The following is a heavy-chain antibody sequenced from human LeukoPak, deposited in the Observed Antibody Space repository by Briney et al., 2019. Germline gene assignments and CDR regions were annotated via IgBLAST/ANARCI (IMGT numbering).Heavy chain of an antibody. CDR2: ISASGT. D-gene: IGHD6-19*01. Sequence: PGMSLRLSCAASGFTFSTYAMNWVRQAPGKGLEWVSGISASGTYYADSVKGRFTISRDNSKNTLYLQMNSLRAEDTAVYYCAKDYGRIVVASTVWGQGTMVTVSS. J-gene: IGHJ3*01. CDR3: AKDYGRIVVASTV. V-gene: IGHV3-23*01. CDR1: GFTFSTYA.